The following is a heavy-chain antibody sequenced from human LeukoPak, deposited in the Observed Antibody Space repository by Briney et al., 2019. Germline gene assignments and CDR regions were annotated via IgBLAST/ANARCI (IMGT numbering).Heavy chain of an antibody. J-gene: IGHJ4*02. Sequence: PGGSLRLSCAASGFTFSDYYMSWIRQAPGKGLEWVSYISSSGSTIYYADSVKGRFTISRDNAKNSLYLQMNRLRADDTAVYYCTTAAGDYYDTSGYFFDHWGQGILVTVSS. V-gene: IGHV3-11*01. CDR2: ISSSGSTI. CDR3: TTAAGDYYDTSGYFFDH. CDR1: GFTFSDYY. D-gene: IGHD3-22*01.